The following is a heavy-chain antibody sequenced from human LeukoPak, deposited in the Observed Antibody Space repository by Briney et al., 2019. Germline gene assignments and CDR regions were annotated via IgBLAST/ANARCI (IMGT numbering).Heavy chain of an antibody. CDR2: ISSSSSYI. V-gene: IGHV3-21*01. CDR3: ASVQGGAVNY. J-gene: IGHJ4*02. D-gene: IGHD6-19*01. CDR1: GFTVSTNY. Sequence: GGSLRLSCAASGFTVSTNYMSWVRQAPGKGLEWVSSISSSSSYIYYADSVKGRFTISRDNAKNSLYLQMNSLRDEDTAVYYCASVQGGAVNYWGQGTLVTVSS.